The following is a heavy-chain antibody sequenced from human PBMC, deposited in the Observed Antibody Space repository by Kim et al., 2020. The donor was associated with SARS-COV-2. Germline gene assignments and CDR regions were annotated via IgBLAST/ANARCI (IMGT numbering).Heavy chain of an antibody. Sequence: GGSLRLSCAASGFTFSSYWMSWVRQAPGKGLEWVANIKQDGSEKYYVDSVKGRFTISRDNAKNSLYLQMNSLRAEDTAVYYCARDRLLWFGDGSYYYYYGMDVWGQGTTVTVSS. V-gene: IGHV3-7*01. D-gene: IGHD3-10*01. CDR1: GFTFSSYW. J-gene: IGHJ6*02. CDR3: ARDRLLWFGDGSYYYYYGMDV. CDR2: IKQDGSEK.